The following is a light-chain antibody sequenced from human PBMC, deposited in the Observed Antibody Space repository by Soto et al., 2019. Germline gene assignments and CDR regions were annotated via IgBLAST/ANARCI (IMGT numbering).Light chain of an antibody. CDR1: QGIGDTL. CDR2: GAS. Sequence: EVVMTQSPATLSVSPGEGATPSCRAGQGIGDTLFWYQQKPGQAPRLLIHGASSRATGIPDRFSGSGSGTDFTLTISTLEPEDFAVYYCQVYGSSLTTFGQGTKVDIK. CDR3: QVYGSSLTT. V-gene: IGKV3-20*01. J-gene: IGKJ1*01.